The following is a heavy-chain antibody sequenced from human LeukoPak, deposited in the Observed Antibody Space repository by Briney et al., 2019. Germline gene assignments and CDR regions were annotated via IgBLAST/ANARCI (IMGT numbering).Heavy chain of an antibody. Sequence: SETLSLTCTVSGGSISSSSYYWGWIRQPPGKGLEWIGSVYYSGSTYYNPSLKSRVTISVDTSKNQFSLKLSSVTAADTAVYYCAISYYMDVWGKGTTVTVSS. J-gene: IGHJ6*03. CDR1: GGSISSSSYY. CDR3: AISYYMDV. CDR2: VYYSGST. V-gene: IGHV4-39*01.